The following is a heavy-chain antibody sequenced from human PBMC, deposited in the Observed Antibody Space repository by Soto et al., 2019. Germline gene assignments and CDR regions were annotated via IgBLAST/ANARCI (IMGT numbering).Heavy chain of an antibody. D-gene: IGHD3-16*01. Sequence: PGGSLRLSCAASGFTFSSYGMHWVRQAPGKGLEWVAVISYDGSNKYYADSVKGRFTISRDNSKNTLYLQMNSLRAEDTAVYYCAKVRQATPTFYYYYYGMDVWGQGTTVTVSS. J-gene: IGHJ6*02. CDR3: AKVRQATPTFYYYYYGMDV. V-gene: IGHV3-30*18. CDR2: ISYDGSNK. CDR1: GFTFSSYG.